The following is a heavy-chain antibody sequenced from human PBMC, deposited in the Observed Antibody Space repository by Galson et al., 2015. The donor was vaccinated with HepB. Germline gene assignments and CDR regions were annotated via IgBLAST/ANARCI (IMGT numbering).Heavy chain of an antibody. V-gene: IGHV4-39*07. CDR3: ARVVYSGYDRFDY. CDR2: IYYSGST. Sequence: LSLTCTVSGGSIRSSSYYWGWIRQPPGKGLEWIGSIYYSGSTYYNPSLKSRVTISVDTSKNQFSLKLSSVTAADTAVYYCARVVYSGYDRFDYWGQGTLVTVSS. D-gene: IGHD5-12*01. CDR1: GGSIRSSSYY. J-gene: IGHJ4*02.